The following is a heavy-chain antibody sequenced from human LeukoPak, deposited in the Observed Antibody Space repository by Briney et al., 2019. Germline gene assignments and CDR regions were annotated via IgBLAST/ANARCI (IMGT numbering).Heavy chain of an antibody. Sequence: SETLSLTCTVSGASIPSSYYWSWIRQPPGKGLECIGYISASGNTNYNPYLKSRVTISVDTSKSQFSLNLSSVTAADTAIYYCARLTGGGSYWGYFDYWGQGNLVTVSS. CDR3: ARLTGGGSYWGYFDY. V-gene: IGHV4-4*09. CDR2: ISASGNT. J-gene: IGHJ4*02. D-gene: IGHD1-26*01. CDR1: GASIPSSYY.